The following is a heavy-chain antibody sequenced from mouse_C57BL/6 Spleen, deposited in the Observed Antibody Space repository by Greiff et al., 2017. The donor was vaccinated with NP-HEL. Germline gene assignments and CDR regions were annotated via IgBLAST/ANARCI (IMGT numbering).Heavy chain of an antibody. CDR1: GYTFTDYY. J-gene: IGHJ2*01. CDR2: INPNNGGT. Sequence: EVKLQQSGPELVKPGASVKISCKASGYTFTDYYMNWVKQSHGKSLEWIGDINPNNGGTSYNQKFKGKATLTVDKSSSTAYMELRSLTSEDSAVYYCARGFYYYFDYWGQGTTLTVSS. CDR3: ARGFYYYFDY. V-gene: IGHV1-26*01. D-gene: IGHD1-1*01.